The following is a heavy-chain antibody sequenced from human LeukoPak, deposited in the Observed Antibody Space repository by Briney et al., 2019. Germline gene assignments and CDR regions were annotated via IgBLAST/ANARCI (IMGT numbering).Heavy chain of an antibody. D-gene: IGHD4-11*01. J-gene: IGHJ4*02. Sequence: SETLSLTCTVSGGSISSYYWSWIRQPPGKGLEWIGYIYYSGSTNYNPSLKSRVTISVDTSKNQFSLKLSSVTAADTAVYYCARADDRVTMGMYYFDYWGQGTLVTVSS. V-gene: IGHV4-59*01. CDR1: GGSISSYY. CDR3: ARADDRVTMGMYYFDY. CDR2: IYYSGST.